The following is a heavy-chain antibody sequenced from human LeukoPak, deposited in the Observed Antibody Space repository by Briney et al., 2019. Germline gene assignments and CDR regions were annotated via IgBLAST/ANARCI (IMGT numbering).Heavy chain of an antibody. CDR1: GGSISSGSYY. V-gene: IGHV4-61*01. J-gene: IGHJ1*01. CDR2: IYYSGST. Sequence: SQTLSLTCTVSGGSISSGSYYWSWIRQPPGKGLEWIGYIYYSGSTNYNPSLKSRVTISVDTSKNQFSLKLSSVTAADTAVYYCARGHVGSSSWYDSAEYFQHWGQGTLVTVSS. CDR3: ARGHVGSSSWYDSAEYFQH. D-gene: IGHD6-13*01.